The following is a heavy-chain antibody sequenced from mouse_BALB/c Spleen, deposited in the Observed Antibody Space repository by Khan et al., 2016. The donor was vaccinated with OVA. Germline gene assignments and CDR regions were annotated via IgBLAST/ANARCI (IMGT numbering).Heavy chain of an antibody. J-gene: IGHJ2*01. D-gene: IGHD2-4*01. CDR1: GFTFSSYT. Sequence: EVELVESGGGLVQPGGSLKLSCAASGFTFSSYTMSWVRQTPEKRLEWVAYISNGGGSTYYPDTVKGRFTISRDNAKHTLYLPMSSLKSENTAMYYCARQGDYAYYCDYWGQGTTLTVSS. V-gene: IGHV5-12-2*01. CDR2: ISNGGGST. CDR3: ARQGDYAYYCDY.